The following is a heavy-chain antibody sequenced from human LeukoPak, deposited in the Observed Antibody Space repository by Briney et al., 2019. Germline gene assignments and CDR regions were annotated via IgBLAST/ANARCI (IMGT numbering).Heavy chain of an antibody. J-gene: IGHJ5*02. Sequence: GASVKVSCKASGGTFSSYAISWVRQAPGQGLEWMGGIIPIFGTANYAQKFQGRVTITADESTSTAYMELSSLRSEDTAVYYCARGPDFGPSNWFDPWGQGTLVTVSS. CDR3: ARGPDFGPSNWFDP. V-gene: IGHV1-69*13. CDR1: GGTFSSYA. D-gene: IGHD3/OR15-3a*01. CDR2: IIPIFGTA.